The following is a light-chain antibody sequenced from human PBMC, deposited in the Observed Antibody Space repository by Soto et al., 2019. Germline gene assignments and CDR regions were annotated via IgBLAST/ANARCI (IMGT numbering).Light chain of an antibody. Sequence: EVVLTQSPATLSLSPGERATLSCRASQNVRTFLDWYQQKPGQVPRLLIYAASNRATGIPDRFSGSGSGTDFTLTISSLEPEDFAVYYCQQHSHWPPWTFGQGTRVEIQ. V-gene: IGKV3-11*01. CDR1: QNVRTF. CDR2: AAS. CDR3: QQHSHWPPWT. J-gene: IGKJ1*01.